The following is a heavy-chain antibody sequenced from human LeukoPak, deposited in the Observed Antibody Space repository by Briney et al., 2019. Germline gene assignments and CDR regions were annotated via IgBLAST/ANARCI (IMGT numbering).Heavy chain of an antibody. CDR3: ARSGTPLITIFGVVPPPTFDI. J-gene: IGHJ3*02. D-gene: IGHD3-3*01. Sequence: GGSLRLSCAASGFTFSSYEMNWVRQAPGKGLEWVSYISSSSSTIYYADSVKGRFTISRDDAKNSLYLQMNSLRAEDTAVYYCARSGTPLITIFGVVPPPTFDIWGQGTMVTVSS. CDR2: ISSSSSTI. CDR1: GFTFSSYE. V-gene: IGHV3-48*03.